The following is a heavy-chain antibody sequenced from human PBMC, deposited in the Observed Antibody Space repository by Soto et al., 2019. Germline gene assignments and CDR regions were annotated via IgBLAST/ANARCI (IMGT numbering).Heavy chain of an antibody. V-gene: IGHV3-23*01. Sequence: LRLSCAASGFIFGNYAMNWVRQAPGKGLEWVSFVSANADGTFYADFVKGRFSISRDNSKNTLYLQMNNLRAEDTAIYYCSKGRLSFDFWGQGTLVTVSS. CDR3: SKGRLSFDF. J-gene: IGHJ4*02. CDR1: GFIFGNYA. CDR2: VSANADGT.